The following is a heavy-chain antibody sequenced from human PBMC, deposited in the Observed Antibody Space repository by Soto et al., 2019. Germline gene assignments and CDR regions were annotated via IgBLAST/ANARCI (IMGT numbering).Heavy chain of an antibody. J-gene: IGHJ4*02. CDR2: MYHSGST. V-gene: IGHV4-4*02. D-gene: IGHD6-13*01. CDR1: SGSISSSNW. Sequence: QGQLQESGPGLVKPSWTLSLTCAVASGSISSSNWWSLVRQPPGKGLAWIGEMYHSGSTNDNPSLKSPVAISMDKSKNRFSLKLGAVTAAYAAVYYGARDPRSGASAGLRGVDYFDYWGQGTLVTVSS. CDR3: ARDPRSGASAGLRGVDYFDY.